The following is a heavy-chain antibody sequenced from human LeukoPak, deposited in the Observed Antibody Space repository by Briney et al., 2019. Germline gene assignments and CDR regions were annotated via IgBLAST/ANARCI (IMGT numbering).Heavy chain of an antibody. CDR1: GGSISSSSYY. CDR2: IYRSGST. CDR3: ARGTYGYYMDV. D-gene: IGHD4-17*01. J-gene: IGHJ6*03. Sequence: SETLSLTCTVSGGSISSSSYYWGWIRQPPGKGLEWIGSIYRSGSTFYNPSLKSRVTISLDTSKNQFSLKLSSVTAADTAVYFCARGTYGYYMDVWGKGTTVIVSS. V-gene: IGHV4-39*07.